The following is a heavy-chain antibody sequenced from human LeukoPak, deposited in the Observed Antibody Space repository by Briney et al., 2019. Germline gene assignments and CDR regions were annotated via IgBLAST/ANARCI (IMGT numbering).Heavy chain of an antibody. CDR2: INHSGST. CDR1: GGSFSGYY. D-gene: IGHD2/OR15-2a*01. Sequence: SETLSLTCAVSGGSFSGYYWSWVRQPPGQGLEWIGEINHSGSTNYNPSLKSRVTISVDTSKNQFSLKLSSVTAADTAVYYCARGFLRRWFDPWGQGTPVTVSS. CDR3: ARGFLRRWFDP. J-gene: IGHJ5*02. V-gene: IGHV4-34*01.